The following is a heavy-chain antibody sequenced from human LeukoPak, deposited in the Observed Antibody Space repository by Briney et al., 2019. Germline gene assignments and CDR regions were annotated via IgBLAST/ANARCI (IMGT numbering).Heavy chain of an antibody. D-gene: IGHD6-19*01. CDR1: GDSISRSNYN. V-gene: IGHV4-39*01. J-gene: IGHJ4*02. CDR2: IYNGEST. CDR3: ARHLLSSGWAFDY. Sequence: SETLSLFCSVSGDSISRSNYNWAWIRQPPGQGLEWIGYIYNGESTYYNPSLKSRATISVDTSKNQFSLNLNSVTAADTAVYYCARHLLSSGWAFDYWGQGTLVIVSS.